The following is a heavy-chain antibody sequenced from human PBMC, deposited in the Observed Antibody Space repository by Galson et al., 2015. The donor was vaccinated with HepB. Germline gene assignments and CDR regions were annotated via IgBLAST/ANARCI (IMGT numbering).Heavy chain of an antibody. V-gene: IGHV3-33*01. D-gene: IGHD5-18*01. J-gene: IGHJ4*02. CDR1: GFTFSSYG. Sequence: SLRLSCAASGFTFSSYGMHWVRQAPGKGLEWVAVIWYDGSNKYYADSVKGRFTISRDNSKNTLYLQMNSLRAEDTAVYYCARDHGYSYGILAYWGQGTLVTVSS. CDR3: ARDHGYSYGILAY. CDR2: IWYDGSNK.